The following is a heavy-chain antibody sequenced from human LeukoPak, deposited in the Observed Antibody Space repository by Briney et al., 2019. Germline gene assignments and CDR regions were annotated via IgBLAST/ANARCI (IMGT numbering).Heavy chain of an antibody. D-gene: IGHD2-2*01. CDR3: AKLTRGYCSSTACPNWFDP. J-gene: IGHJ5*02. V-gene: IGHV3-23*01. CDR1: GFXFSSYS. CDR2: ISDSGGTT. Sequence: GGSLRLSCAASGFXFSSYSINWVRHAPGEGLEWVSAISDSGGTTYYADSVKGRLTISRDNSKNTLYLQMNSLRGEDTAVYYCAKLTRGYCSSTACPNWFDPWGQGTLVTVSS.